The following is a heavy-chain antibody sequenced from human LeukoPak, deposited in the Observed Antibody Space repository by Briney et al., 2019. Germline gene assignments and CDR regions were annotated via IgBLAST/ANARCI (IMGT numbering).Heavy chain of an antibody. J-gene: IGHJ4*02. CDR2: ISPDGDRE. Sequence: GGSLRLSCAASGLTFSSHWMSWVRQAPGQGLEWVANISPDGDRENYVDSEKGRFSISRDNAKNSLFLQMHSLSAEDTAVYYCASKFPYCSGGSCALGGQGTLVTVSS. CDR3: ASKFPYCSGGSCAL. D-gene: IGHD2-15*01. CDR1: GLTFSSHW. V-gene: IGHV3-7*01.